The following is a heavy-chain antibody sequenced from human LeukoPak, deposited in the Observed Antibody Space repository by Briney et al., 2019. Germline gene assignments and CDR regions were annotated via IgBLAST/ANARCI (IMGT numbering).Heavy chain of an antibody. CDR1: GFTFSRYD. CDR3: AHGAMYQLDY. Sequence: PGGSLRLSCAASGFTFSRYDMHWVRQAPGKGLEWVAFIRYDEYYADSVKGRFTISRDNSKNTLFLQMNSLRAEDTAVYYCAHGAMYQLDYWGQGTLVTVSS. J-gene: IGHJ4*02. V-gene: IGHV3-30*02. CDR2: IRYDE. D-gene: IGHD2-2*01.